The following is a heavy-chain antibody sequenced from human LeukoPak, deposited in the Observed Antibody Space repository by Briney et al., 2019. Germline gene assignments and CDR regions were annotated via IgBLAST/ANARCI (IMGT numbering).Heavy chain of an antibody. Sequence: GGSLRLSCAASGFTFSSYAMHWVRQAPGKGLEWVAVISYDGSSKYYADSVKGRFTISRDNSKNTLYLQMNSLRAEDTAVYYCAKDSLYDILTGYYKGWGQGTLVTVSS. J-gene: IGHJ4*02. D-gene: IGHD3-9*01. CDR3: AKDSLYDILTGYYKG. CDR2: ISYDGSSK. CDR1: GFTFSSYA. V-gene: IGHV3-30-3*01.